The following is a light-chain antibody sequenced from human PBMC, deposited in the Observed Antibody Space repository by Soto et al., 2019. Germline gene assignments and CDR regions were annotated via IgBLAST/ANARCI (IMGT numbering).Light chain of an antibody. V-gene: IGLV2-14*01. Sequence: QSALTQPASVSGSPGQSITISCTGTSSDVGGYNYVSWYQQHPGKAPKLMIYDVSNRPSGVSNRFSGSKSGNTASLTISGLQAEDEADYYCSSYRASSTXDXXGTGXXLTVL. CDR3: SSYRASSTXDX. CDR1: SSDVGGYNY. J-gene: IGLJ1*01. CDR2: DVS.